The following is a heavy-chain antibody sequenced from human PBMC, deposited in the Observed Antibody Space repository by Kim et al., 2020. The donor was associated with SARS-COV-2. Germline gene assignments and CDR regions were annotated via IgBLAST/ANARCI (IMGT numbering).Heavy chain of an antibody. V-gene: IGHV4-59*13. CDR3: ARIAPGWYTVN. Sequence: SETLSLTCTVSGSSISDYYWSWIRQHRGTGLECIGYIYSGHTAYNPSLKSRATISVDTSRNQVSLLLRSVTAADTAIYYCARIAPGWYTVNWGQGTLLTV. J-gene: IGHJ4*02. CDR1: GSSISDYY. D-gene: IGHD6-19*01. CDR2: IYSGHT.